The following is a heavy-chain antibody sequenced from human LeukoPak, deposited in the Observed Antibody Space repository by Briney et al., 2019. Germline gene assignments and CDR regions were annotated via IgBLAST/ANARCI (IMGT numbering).Heavy chain of an antibody. V-gene: IGHV4-59*01. CDR1: RRAISSYY. J-gene: IGHJ4*02. D-gene: IGHD5-12*01. CDR2: IYYSGST. CDR3: ARLLSGYDHCYFDY. Sequence: ETLPLTCPVSRRAISSYYWSWIRQPPGKGLEWIGYIYYSGSTNYNPSLKSRVTISVDTSKNQFSLKLSSVTAADTAVYYCARLLSGYDHCYFDYWGQGTLVTVSS.